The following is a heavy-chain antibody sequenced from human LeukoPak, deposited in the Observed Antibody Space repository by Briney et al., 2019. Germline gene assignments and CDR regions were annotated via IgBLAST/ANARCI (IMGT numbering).Heavy chain of an antibody. V-gene: IGHV3-53*01. J-gene: IGHJ4*02. CDR3: ASASCSGSSCYSGYFDY. CDR1: GFTVSPNY. CDR2: IYRGGST. D-gene: IGHD2-15*01. Sequence: GGSLRLSCAASGFTVSPNYMSWVRQAPGKGLEWVSVIYRGGSTYYADSVRDRFIISRDDSKNTLYLQMNSLRAEDTAVYYCASASCSGSSCYSGYFDYWGQGPLVTVSS.